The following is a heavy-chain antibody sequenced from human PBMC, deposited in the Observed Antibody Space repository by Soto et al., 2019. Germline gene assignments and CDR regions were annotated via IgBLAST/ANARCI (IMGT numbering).Heavy chain of an antibody. J-gene: IGHJ3*01. CDR3: ATYCSGGSCPPGPGN. CDR1: GYTLTSYY. V-gene: IGHV1-46*03. D-gene: IGHD2-15*01. Sequence: QVQLVQSGAEVKKPGASVKVSCKASGYTLTSYYMHWVRQAPGQGLEWMGIINPSGGSAGYAQNFQGRVTMTRDTSTSTVYMELSSLRSEDTAVYYCATYCSGGSCPPGPGNWGQGTMVTVS. CDR2: INPSGGSA.